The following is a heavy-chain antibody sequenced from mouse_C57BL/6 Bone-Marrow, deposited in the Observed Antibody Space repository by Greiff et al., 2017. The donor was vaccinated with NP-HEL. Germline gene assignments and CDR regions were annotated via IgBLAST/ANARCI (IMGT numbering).Heavy chain of an antibody. Sequence: VQLQQSDAELVKPGASVKISCKASGYTFTDYNMDWVKQSHGKSLEWIGDINPNNGGTIYNQKFKGKATLTVDKSSSTAYMELRSLTSEDTAVYYCARGLRGGMDYWGQGTSVTVSS. V-gene: IGHV1-18*01. D-gene: IGHD2-2*01. CDR3: ARGLRGGMDY. CDR2: INPNNGGT. J-gene: IGHJ4*01. CDR1: GYTFTDYN.